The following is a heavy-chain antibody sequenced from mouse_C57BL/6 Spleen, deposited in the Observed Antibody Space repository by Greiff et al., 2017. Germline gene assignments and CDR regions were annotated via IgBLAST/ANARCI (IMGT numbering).Heavy chain of an antibody. J-gene: IGHJ1*03. CDR3: ARRATVVAKGGYFED. D-gene: IGHD1-1*01. V-gene: IGHV5-17*01. CDR1: GFTFSDYG. Sequence: DVKLVESGGGLVKPGGSLKLSCAASGFTFSDYGMHWVRQAPEKGLEWVAYISSGSSTIYYADTVKGRFTISRDNAKNTLFMQMTSLRSEDTAMYYCARRATVVAKGGYFEDWGTGTTVTVSS. CDR2: ISSGSSTI.